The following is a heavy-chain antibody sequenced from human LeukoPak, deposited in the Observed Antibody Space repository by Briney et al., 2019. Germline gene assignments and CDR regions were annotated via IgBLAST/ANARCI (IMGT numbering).Heavy chain of an antibody. CDR2: ISAYNGNT. CDR3: ARGRSEYDILTNLYYYYYMDV. CDR1: VDTFSNYA. V-gene: IGHV1-18*01. D-gene: IGHD3-9*01. Sequence: ASVKVSCKASVDTFSNYAITWVRQAPGQGLEWMGWISAYNGNTNYAQKLQGRVTMTTDTSTSTAYMELRSLRSDDTAVYYCARGRSEYDILTNLYYYYYMDVWGKGTTVTVSS. J-gene: IGHJ6*03.